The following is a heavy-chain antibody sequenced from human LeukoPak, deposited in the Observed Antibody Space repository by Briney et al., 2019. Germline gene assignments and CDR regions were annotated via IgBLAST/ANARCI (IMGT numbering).Heavy chain of an antibody. CDR3: ARSFDILTEYYFDY. J-gene: IGHJ4*02. CDR2: VSSTTGVT. D-gene: IGHD3-9*01. Sequence: ASVKVSCKASGYTFINHGIIWVRQAPGQGLEWMGWVSSTTGVTRYAPKFQDRVTMTTDTSTDTAYMELRSLRSEDTAVYYCARSFDILTEYYFDYWGQGTLVTVSS. V-gene: IGHV1-18*01. CDR1: GYTFINHG.